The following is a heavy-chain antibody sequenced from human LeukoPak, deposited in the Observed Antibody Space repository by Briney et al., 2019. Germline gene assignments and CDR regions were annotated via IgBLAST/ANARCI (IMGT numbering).Heavy chain of an antibody. CDR2: IYYSGST. D-gene: IGHD2-15*01. V-gene: IGHV4-59*01. Sequence: SETLSLTCTVSGGSISSYYWSWIRQPPGKGLEWIGYIYYSGSTNYNPSLKSRVTISVDTSKNQSSLKLSSVTAADTAVYYCARATVADYYFDYWGQGTLVTVSS. CDR1: GGSISSYY. J-gene: IGHJ4*02. CDR3: ARATVADYYFDY.